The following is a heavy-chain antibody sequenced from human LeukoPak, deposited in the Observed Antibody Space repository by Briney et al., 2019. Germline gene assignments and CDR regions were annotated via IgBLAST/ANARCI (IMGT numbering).Heavy chain of an antibody. CDR2: INSDGSST. Sequence: PGGSLRLSCAASGFTFSSYWMHWVRQAPGKGLVWVSRINSDGSSTSYADSVKGRFTISRDNAKNTLYLQMNSLRAEDTAVYYCARSGGYSSSWSIFDYWGQGTLVTVSS. CDR3: ARSGGYSSSWSIFDY. D-gene: IGHD6-13*01. CDR1: GFTFSSYW. V-gene: IGHV3-74*01. J-gene: IGHJ4*02.